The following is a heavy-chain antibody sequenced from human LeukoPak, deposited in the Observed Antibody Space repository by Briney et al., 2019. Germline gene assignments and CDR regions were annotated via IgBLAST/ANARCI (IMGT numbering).Heavy chain of an antibody. CDR3: ARVGYDFWSGYEY. V-gene: IGHV4-4*07. J-gene: IGHJ4*02. CDR1: GASISSYY. D-gene: IGHD3-3*01. Sequence: PPETLSLTCTVSGASISSYYWSWLRQPAGKGLEWIGRIYTSGSTNYNPSLKSRVTMSVDTSKNQFSLKLSSVTAADTAVYYCARVGYDFWSGYEYWGQGTLVTVSS. CDR2: IYTSGST.